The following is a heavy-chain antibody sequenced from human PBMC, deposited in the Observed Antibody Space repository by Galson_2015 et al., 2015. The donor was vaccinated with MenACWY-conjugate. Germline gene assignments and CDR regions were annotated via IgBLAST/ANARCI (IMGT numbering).Heavy chain of an antibody. CDR2: IYSGGNT. CDR3: ANVGRWDSSGRPDY. D-gene: IGHD6-19*01. CDR1: ELSVSNNY. J-gene: IGHJ4*02. V-gene: IGHV3-53*01. Sequence: SLRLSCAVSELSVSNNYMSWVRQAPGKGLEWVSIIYSGGNTYYADSVKGRFTVSKDNSKNTVYLQMNSLRAEDTAVYYCANVGRWDSSGRPDYWGQGTLVTVSS.